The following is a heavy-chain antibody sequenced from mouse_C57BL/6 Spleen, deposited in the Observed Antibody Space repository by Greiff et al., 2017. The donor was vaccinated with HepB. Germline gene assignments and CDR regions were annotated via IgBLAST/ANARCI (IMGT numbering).Heavy chain of an antibody. CDR1: GFTIKDYY. Sequence: VQLQQSGAELVKPGASVKLSCTASGFTIKDYYMHWVKQRTEQGLEWIGRIDPEDGDTKYAPKFQGKATITADTSSNTAYLQLSSLTSEDTAVYYCAFGDGSTLWYFDVWGTGTTVTVSS. J-gene: IGHJ1*03. CDR3: AFGDGSTLWYFDV. V-gene: IGHV14-2*01. D-gene: IGHD1-1*01. CDR2: IDPEDGDT.